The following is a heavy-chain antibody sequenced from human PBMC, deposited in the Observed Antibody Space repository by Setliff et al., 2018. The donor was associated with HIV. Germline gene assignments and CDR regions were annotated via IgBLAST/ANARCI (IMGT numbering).Heavy chain of an antibody. V-gene: IGHV4-31*03. CDR2: VYYTGTS. CDR3: ARGESTTWDLAEYFQH. CDR1: GVSVSSGGYY. Sequence: KASETLSLTCTVSGVSVSSGGYYWSRIRQHPGKGLEWIGYVYYTGTSYFNPSLKSRITISVDTSKNHFSLKLGFVTAADTAVYYCARGESTTWDLAEYFQHWGHGTLVTVSS. J-gene: IGHJ1*01. D-gene: IGHD2-2*01.